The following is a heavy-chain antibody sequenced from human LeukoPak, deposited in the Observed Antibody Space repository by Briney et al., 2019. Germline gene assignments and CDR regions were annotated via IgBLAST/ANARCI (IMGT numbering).Heavy chain of an antibody. CDR2: IRFDGSNK. V-gene: IGHV3-30*02. Sequence: PGGSLRLSCAASAFTFSNYGMHWVRQAPGKGLEWVAFIRFDGSNKYYADSVKGRFTISRDNSKNTLYLQMNSLRAEDTAVYYCALRFNDFWSLDYWGQGTLVTVSS. CDR1: AFTFSNYG. D-gene: IGHD3-3*01. CDR3: ALRFNDFWSLDY. J-gene: IGHJ4*02.